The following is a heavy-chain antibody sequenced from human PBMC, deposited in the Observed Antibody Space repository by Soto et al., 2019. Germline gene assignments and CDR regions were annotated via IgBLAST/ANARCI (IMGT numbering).Heavy chain of an antibody. CDR3: ARDGFCTSTTCRVGNWFDP. Sequence: PSETLSLTCVVYGGSFSGYYCSWIRQSPGKGLEWIGGINHRGSTNYNPSLESRVTISVDTSKNQFSLRLPSVTAADTAMYYCARDGFCTSTTCRVGNWFDPWGQGTLVTVSS. CDR2: INHRGST. D-gene: IGHD2-2*01. J-gene: IGHJ5*02. CDR1: GGSFSGYY. V-gene: IGHV4-34*01.